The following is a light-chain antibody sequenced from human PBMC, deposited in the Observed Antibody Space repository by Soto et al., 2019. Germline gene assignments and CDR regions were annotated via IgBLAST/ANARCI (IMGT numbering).Light chain of an antibody. Sequence: DIQMTQSPSTLSASVGDRVTITCRASQSISSWLAWYQQKPGKAPKLLIYKASTLEGGVPSRFSGSGSGTEFTLTISSRQPDDFAPYYCQEYNSDYLYTFGQGTKVEVK. CDR3: QEYNSDYLYT. J-gene: IGKJ2*01. CDR1: QSISSW. V-gene: IGKV1-5*03. CDR2: KAS.